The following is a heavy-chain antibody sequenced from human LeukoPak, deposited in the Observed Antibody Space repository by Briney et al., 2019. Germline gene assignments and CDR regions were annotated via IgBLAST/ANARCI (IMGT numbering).Heavy chain of an antibody. V-gene: IGHV1-18*01. J-gene: IGHJ4*02. CDR1: GYTFTNYG. D-gene: IGHD1-26*01. Sequence: ASVKVSCKASGYTFTNYGINWVRQAPGQGLEWMGWISAYNGNTNYAQKLQGRVTMTTDTSTSTAYMELRSLRSDDTAVYYCARDLDQYSGRFGGFGHDFWGQGTLVTISS. CDR3: ARDLDQYSGRFGGFGHDF. CDR2: ISAYNGNT.